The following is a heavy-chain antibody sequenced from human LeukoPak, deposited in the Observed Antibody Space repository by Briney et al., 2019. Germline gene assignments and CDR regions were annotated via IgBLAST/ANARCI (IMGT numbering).Heavy chain of an antibody. D-gene: IGHD6-19*01. CDR2: IYHSGST. V-gene: IGHV4-38-2*02. Sequence: QPPGKGLEWIGSIYHSGSTYYNPSLKSRVTISVDTSKNQFSLKLSSVTAADTAVYYCARVLAVAGVDYWGQGTLVTVSS. J-gene: IGHJ4*02. CDR3: ARVLAVAGVDY.